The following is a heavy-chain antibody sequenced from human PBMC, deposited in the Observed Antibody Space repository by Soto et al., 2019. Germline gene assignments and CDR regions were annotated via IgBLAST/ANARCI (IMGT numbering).Heavy chain of an antibody. J-gene: IGHJ4*02. CDR2: ISYDGSLQ. CDR3: VSDRGYGHASVPYS. CDR1: GFAFSSYG. V-gene: IGHV3-30*03. Sequence: QAQLVESGGGLVQPGRSLRLSCAASGFAFSSYGMHWVRQAPGTVLEWVAVISYDGSLQHYADSVKGRFTISRDNSKNMVLLQMSSLRAEDTAVYYCVSDRGYGHASVPYSWGQGTLVSVSS. D-gene: IGHD5-18*01.